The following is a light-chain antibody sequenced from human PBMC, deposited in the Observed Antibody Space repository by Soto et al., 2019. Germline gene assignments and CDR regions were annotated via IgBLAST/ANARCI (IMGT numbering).Light chain of an antibody. V-gene: IGLV2-18*02. J-gene: IGLJ1*01. Sequence: QSALTQPPSVSGSPGQSVAISCTGTSSDVGYYNRVSWYQQPPGTAPKLMIYDVSNRPSGIPDRFSGSKSGNAASLTISALQAEDDADYYCSSYTTSSTYVFGTGTKVTVL. CDR2: DVS. CDR1: SSDVGYYNR. CDR3: SSYTTSSTYV.